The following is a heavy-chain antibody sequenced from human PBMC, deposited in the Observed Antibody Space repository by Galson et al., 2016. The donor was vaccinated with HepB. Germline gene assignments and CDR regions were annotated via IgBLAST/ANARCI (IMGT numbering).Heavy chain of an antibody. CDR1: GFSFSTSG. D-gene: IGHD1/OR15-1a*01. J-gene: IGHJ5*02. Sequence: SLRLSCAASGFSFSTSGMSWVRQTPGRGLEWVSGITGSGATTHYADSVKGRFTISRDNSENTVSLQMDNLRDEDTAVYYCARDQGSGGWNKGWFDPWGQGTLVTVSS. CDR3: ARDQGSGGWNKGWFDP. V-gene: IGHV3-23*01. CDR2: ITGSGATT.